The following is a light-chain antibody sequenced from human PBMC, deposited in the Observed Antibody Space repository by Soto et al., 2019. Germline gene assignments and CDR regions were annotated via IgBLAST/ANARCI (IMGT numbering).Light chain of an antibody. V-gene: IGKV3-20*01. CDR2: GAS. CDR1: QSVRNNY. J-gene: IGKJ1*01. Sequence: EIVLTQSPGSLCLSPGQTATLSCSASQSVRNNYLAWYQQRPGQAPRLLIHGASSRATGIPDRFSGSGSGTDFTLTISRLEPEDFAVYYCQQYGTSPRTFGQGTKVDIK. CDR3: QQYGTSPRT.